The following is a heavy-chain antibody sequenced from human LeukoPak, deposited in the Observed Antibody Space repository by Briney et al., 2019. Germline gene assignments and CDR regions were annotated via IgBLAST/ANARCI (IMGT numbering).Heavy chain of an antibody. V-gene: IGHV4-34*01. CDR1: GGSFSVYF. J-gene: IGHJ6*02. Sequence: SETLSLTCAVYGGSFSVYFRGWIRQPPGKGLEWIGEINHSGRTYYNPSLKSRVTISVDTSKNQFSLNLSSVTAADTAVYYCARDVVVVPAAIHYGMDVWGQGTTVTVSS. CDR3: ARDVVVVPAAIHYGMDV. CDR2: INHSGRT. D-gene: IGHD2-2*01.